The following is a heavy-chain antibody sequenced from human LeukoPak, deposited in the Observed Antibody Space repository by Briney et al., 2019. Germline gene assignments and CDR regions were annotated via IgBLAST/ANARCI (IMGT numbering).Heavy chain of an antibody. CDR1: GYSISSGYY. CDR2: IYHSGST. Sequence: KPSETLSLTCTVSGYSISSGYYWGWIRPPPGKGLEWIGIIYHSGSTYYNPSLKRPVTISVDTSKTQFSLKLSCVTAAATAVYYCARDRAIVVVIARGIDYWGQGTLVTVSS. D-gene: IGHD2-21*01. J-gene: IGHJ4*02. V-gene: IGHV4-38-2*02. CDR3: ARDRAIVVVIARGIDY.